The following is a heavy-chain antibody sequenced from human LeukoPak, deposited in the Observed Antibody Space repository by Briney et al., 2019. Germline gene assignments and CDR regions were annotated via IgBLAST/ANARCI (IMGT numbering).Heavy chain of an antibody. D-gene: IGHD6-6*01. CDR2: ISYDGSNK. V-gene: IGHV3-30*18. CDR1: GFTFSSYG. CDR3: AKDQESYSGSGGYFDY. J-gene: IGHJ4*02. Sequence: GGSLRLSCAASGFTFSSYGMHWVRQAPGKGLEWVAVISYDGSNKYYADSVKGRFTISRDNSKNTLYLQMNSLRAEDTAVYYCAKDQESYSGSGGYFDYWGQGTLVTVSS.